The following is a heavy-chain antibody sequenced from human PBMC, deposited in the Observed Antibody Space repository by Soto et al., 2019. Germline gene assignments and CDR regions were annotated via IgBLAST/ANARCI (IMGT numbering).Heavy chain of an antibody. D-gene: IGHD6-13*01. CDR2: TYYRSKWHN. CDR1: GDSVSSNSAA. V-gene: IGHV6-1*01. CDR3: ARDTGISWSTFDY. J-gene: IGHJ4*02. Sequence: SQTLSLTCAISGDSVSSNSAAWNWFRQSPSRGLEWLGRTYYRSKWHNDYAVSVKSRITINQDTSKNQFSLQLNSVTPEDTAVYYCARDTGISWSTFDYWGQGTLVTVSS.